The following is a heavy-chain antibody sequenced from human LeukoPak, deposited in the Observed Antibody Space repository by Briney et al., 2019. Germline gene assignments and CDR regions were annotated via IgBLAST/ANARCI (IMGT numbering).Heavy chain of an antibody. V-gene: IGHV3-23*01. CDR3: AKEISVQIQLWLRLTSGYAFDI. CDR2: ISGSGGST. Sequence: PGGSLRLSCAASGFTFSSYAMSWVRQAPGKGLEWVSAISGSGGSTYYADSVKGRFTISRDNSKNTLYLQMNSLRAEDTAVYYCAKEISVQIQLWLRLTSGYAFDIWGERTMVTVSS. CDR1: GFTFSSYA. D-gene: IGHD5-18*01. J-gene: IGHJ3*02.